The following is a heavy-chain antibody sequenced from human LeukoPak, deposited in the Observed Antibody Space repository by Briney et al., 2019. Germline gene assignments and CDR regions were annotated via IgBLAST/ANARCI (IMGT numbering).Heavy chain of an antibody. CDR2: ISYDGSNK. Sequence: GGSLRLSCAASGFTFSSYGMHWVRQAPGKGLEWVAVISYDGSNKYYADSVKGRFTISRDNSKNTLYLQMNSLRAEDTAVYYCAKEGGGNSFSYWGQGTLVTVPS. CDR3: AKEGGGNSFSY. J-gene: IGHJ4*02. V-gene: IGHV3-30*18. CDR1: GFTFSSYG. D-gene: IGHD2-15*01.